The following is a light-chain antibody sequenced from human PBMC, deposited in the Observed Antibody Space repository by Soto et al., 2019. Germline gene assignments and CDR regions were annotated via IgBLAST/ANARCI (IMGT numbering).Light chain of an antibody. CDR1: QSISSY. Sequence: DIQMTQSPSSLSASVGDRVTITCRASQSISSYLNWYQQKPGKAPKLLIYAASSLQSGVPSRFSGSGSGTDFTLTISSLQPEDFATYYCQQSYSTPATFAQGPKVDIK. CDR2: AAS. V-gene: IGKV1-39*01. CDR3: QQSYSTPAT. J-gene: IGKJ1*01.